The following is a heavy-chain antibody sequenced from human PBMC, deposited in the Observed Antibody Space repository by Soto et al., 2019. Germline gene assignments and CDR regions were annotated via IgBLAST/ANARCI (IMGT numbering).Heavy chain of an antibody. CDR1: GFTFSSYG. Sequence: SLRLSCAASGFTFSSYGMHWVRQAPGKGLEWVAVIWYDGSNKYYADSVKGRFTISRDNSKNTLYLQMNSLRAEDTAVYYCARDPQRYCSSTSCYAFDIWGQGTMVTVSS. CDR3: ARDPQRYCSSTSCYAFDI. D-gene: IGHD2-2*01. J-gene: IGHJ3*02. V-gene: IGHV3-33*01. CDR2: IWYDGSNK.